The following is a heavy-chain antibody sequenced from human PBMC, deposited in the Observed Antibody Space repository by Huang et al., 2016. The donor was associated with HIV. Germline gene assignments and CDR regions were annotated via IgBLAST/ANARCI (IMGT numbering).Heavy chain of an antibody. D-gene: IGHD3-22*01. CDR1: GGTFSSDA. CDR3: ARVESRRYYDSSGYYY. V-gene: IGHV1-69*01. CDR2: IIHILGTA. J-gene: IGHJ4*02. Sequence: QVQLVQSGAEVKKPGSSVKVSCKASGGTFSSDAIRGGGKSPGKGLEGVGGIIHILGTANYAQKCEGRVTITADESTSTAYMELSSLRSEDTAVYYCARVESRRYYDSSGYYYWGQGTLVTVSS.